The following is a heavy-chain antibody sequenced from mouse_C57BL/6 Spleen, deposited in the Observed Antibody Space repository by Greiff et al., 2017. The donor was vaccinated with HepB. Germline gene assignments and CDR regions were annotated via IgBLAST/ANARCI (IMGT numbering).Heavy chain of an antibody. CDR3: ARPLYGSSSWFAY. J-gene: IGHJ3*01. CDR2: ISSGSSTI. Sequence: EVKLVESGGGLVKPGGSLKLSCAASGFTFSDYGMHWVRQAPEKGLEWVAYISSGSSTIYYADTVKGRFTISRDNAKTTLFLQMTSLRSEDTAMYYCARPLYGSSSWFAYWGQGTLVTVSA. CDR1: GFTFSDYG. V-gene: IGHV5-17*01. D-gene: IGHD1-1*01.